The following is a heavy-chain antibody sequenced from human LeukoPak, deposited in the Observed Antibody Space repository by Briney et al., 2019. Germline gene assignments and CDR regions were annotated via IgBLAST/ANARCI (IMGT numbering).Heavy chain of an antibody. CDR1: GFTFSDYY. CDR3: ARQVGTYDY. CDR2: ISTTSSFT. D-gene: IGHD1-1*01. J-gene: IGHJ4*02. Sequence: GGSLRLSCAASGFTFSDYYMNWIRQAPGKGLEWVSYISTTSSFTKYADSVKGRFTISRDNANKSLYLQMNSLRAEDTAVYYCARQVGTYDYWGQGTLVTLSS. V-gene: IGHV3-11*06.